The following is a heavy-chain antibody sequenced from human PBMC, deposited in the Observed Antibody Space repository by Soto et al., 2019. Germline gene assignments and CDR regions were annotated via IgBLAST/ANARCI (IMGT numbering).Heavy chain of an antibody. CDR3: ASSSVYCTNRVRLKGGFDP. V-gene: IGHV3-13*01. Sequence: EVQLVESGGGLVQPGGSLRLSCTASGFTFSSYDMHWVRQATGKGLEWVSVIGTIGDTYYLESVKGRFTISRENAKNSLSLQMNSLRAEYTAVYYCASSSVYCTNRVRLKGGFDPWGQGTVVTVSS. CDR2: IGTIGDT. D-gene: IGHD2-8*01. J-gene: IGHJ5*02. CDR1: GFTFSSYD.